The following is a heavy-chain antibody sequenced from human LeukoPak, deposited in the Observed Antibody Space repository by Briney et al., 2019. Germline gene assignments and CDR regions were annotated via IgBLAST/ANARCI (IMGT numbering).Heavy chain of an antibody. D-gene: IGHD3-10*01. V-gene: IGHV3-21*01. CDR2: ISSSSSYI. CDR3: ARDAPSITGHFDY. J-gene: IGHJ4*02. CDR1: GFTFSSYS. Sequence: GGSLRLSCAASGFTFSSYSMNWVRQAPGKGLEWVSSISSSSSYIYYADSVKGRFTISRDNAKNSLYLQMNSLRAEDTAVYYCARDAPSITGHFDYWGQGTLVTVSS.